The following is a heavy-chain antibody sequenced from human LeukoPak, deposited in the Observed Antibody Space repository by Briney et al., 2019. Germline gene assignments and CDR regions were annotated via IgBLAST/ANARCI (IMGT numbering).Heavy chain of an antibody. D-gene: IGHD1-7*01. CDR3: ARDLNYYATDY. CDR2: IGQDGTGN. J-gene: IGHJ4*02. CDR1: GFSFSNYW. V-gene: IGHV3-7*01. Sequence: GGSLRLSCAASGFSFSNYWMTWVRQAPGKGLEWVANIGQDGTGNHYVDSVKGRFTISSDNAKNSLYLQMNSLRADDTAVYYCARDLNYYATDYWGQGTLVTVSS.